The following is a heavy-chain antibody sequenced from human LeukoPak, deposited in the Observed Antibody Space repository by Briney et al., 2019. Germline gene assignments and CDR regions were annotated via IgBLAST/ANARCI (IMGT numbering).Heavy chain of an antibody. Sequence: ALVKVSCKASGYTFTSYAMNWVRQAPGQGLEWMGWINTNTGNPTYAQGFTGRFVFSLDTSVSTAYLQISSLKAEDTAVYYCARGKTYSSSWYGRNWFDPWGQGTLVTVSS. CDR1: GYTFTSYA. CDR3: ARGKTYSSSWYGRNWFDP. J-gene: IGHJ5*02. D-gene: IGHD6-13*01. V-gene: IGHV7-4-1*02. CDR2: INTNTGNP.